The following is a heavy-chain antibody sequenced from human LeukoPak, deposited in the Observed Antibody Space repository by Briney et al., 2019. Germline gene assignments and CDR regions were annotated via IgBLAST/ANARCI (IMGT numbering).Heavy chain of an antibody. V-gene: IGHV1-8*01. J-gene: IGHJ5*01. CDR3: ARGTYYGSGSSGKWFDS. CDR2: MNPNSGNT. Sequence: ASVKVCCTASGYTFTSYDINWVRQATGQGLEWMGWMNPNSGNTGYAQKFQGRVTMTRNTSISTAYMELSSLRSEDTAVYYCARGTYYGSGSSGKWFDSWGQGTLVTVSS. CDR1: GYTFTSYD. D-gene: IGHD3-10*01.